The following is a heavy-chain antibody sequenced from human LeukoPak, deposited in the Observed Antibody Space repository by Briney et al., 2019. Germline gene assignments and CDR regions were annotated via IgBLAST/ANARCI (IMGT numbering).Heavy chain of an antibody. CDR1: GGSISSYY. Sequence: SETLSLTCTVSGGSISSYYWSWIRQPPGKGLEWIGYIYYSGSTNYNPSLKSRATISVDTSKNQFSLKLSSVTAADTAVYYCARGYSGYDLLGYWGQGTLVTVSS. D-gene: IGHD5-12*01. CDR3: ARGYSGYDLLGY. V-gene: IGHV4-59*01. J-gene: IGHJ4*02. CDR2: IYYSGST.